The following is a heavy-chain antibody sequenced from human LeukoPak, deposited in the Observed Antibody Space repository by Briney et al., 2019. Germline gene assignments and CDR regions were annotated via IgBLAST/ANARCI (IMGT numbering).Heavy chain of an antibody. D-gene: IGHD6-6*01. Sequence: PSETLSLTCTVSGGSISSGSYSWSWIRQSAGKGLEWIGRFYTSGTTNYNPSLKSRVTILVDMSKNQLSLKLTSVTAADTAVYYCAREVIAAHNWFDPWGQGTLVTVSS. CDR1: GGSISSGSYS. V-gene: IGHV4-61*02. CDR2: FYTSGTT. CDR3: AREVIAAHNWFDP. J-gene: IGHJ5*02.